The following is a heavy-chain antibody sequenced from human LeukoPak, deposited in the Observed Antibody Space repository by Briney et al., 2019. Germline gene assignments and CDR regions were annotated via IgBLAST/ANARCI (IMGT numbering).Heavy chain of an antibody. CDR1: GFTFSSYE. D-gene: IGHD2-21*02. Sequence: GGSLRLSCAASGFTFSSYEMNWVRQAPGKGLEWVSYISSSGSTIYYADSVKGRFTISRDNAKNSLYLQMNRLRAEDTAVYYCARVSGDWPHWGQGTLVTVSS. J-gene: IGHJ4*02. CDR2: ISSSGSTI. V-gene: IGHV3-48*03. CDR3: ARVSGDWPH.